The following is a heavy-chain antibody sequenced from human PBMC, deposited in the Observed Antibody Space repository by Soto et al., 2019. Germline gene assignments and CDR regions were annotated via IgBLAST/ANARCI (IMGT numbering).Heavy chain of an antibody. CDR1: GYTFTSYD. D-gene: IGHD3-22*01. V-gene: IGHV1-8*01. CDR2: MNPNSGNT. J-gene: IGHJ6*02. CDR3: ARRMVNYYDSSGYYYSYYYYGMDV. Sequence: ASVKVSCKASGYTFTSYDINWVRQATGQGLEWMGWMNPNSGNTGYAQKFQGRVTMTRNTSISTAYMELSSLRSEDTAVYYCARRMVNYYDSSGYYYSYYYYGMDVWG.